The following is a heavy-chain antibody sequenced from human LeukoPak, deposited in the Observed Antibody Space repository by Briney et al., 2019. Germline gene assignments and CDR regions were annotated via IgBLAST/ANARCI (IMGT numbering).Heavy chain of an antibody. J-gene: IGHJ4*02. CDR2: ISAYNGNT. D-gene: IGHD3-22*01. CDR3: ARASPSHYDSSGYYQGFDY. CDR1: GYTFTSYG. Sequence: ASVKVSCKASGYTFTSYGISWVRQAPGQGLEWMGWISAYNGNTNYAQKLQSRVTMTTDTSTSTAYMELRTLRSDDTAVYYCARASPSHYDSSGYYQGFDYWGQGTLVTVSS. V-gene: IGHV1-18*01.